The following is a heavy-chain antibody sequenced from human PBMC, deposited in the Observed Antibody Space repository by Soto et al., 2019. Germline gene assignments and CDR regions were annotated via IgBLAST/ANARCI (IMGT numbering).Heavy chain of an antibody. CDR2: ISAHNGNK. V-gene: IGHV1-18*01. D-gene: IGHD1-1*01. Sequence: ASVKVSCKASGYTFTNYDISWVRQAPGQGLEWMAWISAHNGNKNYAEKFQGRVTMTTDTSTSTAYMEVRSLRSDDTAVYYFARGLQSYFGMDVWGQGTTVTAYS. CDR3: ARGLQSYFGMDV. J-gene: IGHJ6*02. CDR1: GYTFTNYD.